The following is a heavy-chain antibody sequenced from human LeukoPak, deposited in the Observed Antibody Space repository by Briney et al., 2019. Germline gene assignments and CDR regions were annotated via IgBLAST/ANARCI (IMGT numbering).Heavy chain of an antibody. CDR2: ISYSGST. D-gene: IGHD3-10*01. J-gene: IGHJ4*02. Sequence: SETLSLTCTVSGGSIGSYYWSWIRQPPGKGLEWIGHISYSGSTNYNPSLKSRVTISVDTSKNQFSLRLSSVTAADTAVYSCARARITMVRGVIIIRGGHFDSWGQGTLVTVSS. CDR3: ARARITMVRGVIIIRGGHFDS. V-gene: IGHV4-59*12. CDR1: GGSIGSYY.